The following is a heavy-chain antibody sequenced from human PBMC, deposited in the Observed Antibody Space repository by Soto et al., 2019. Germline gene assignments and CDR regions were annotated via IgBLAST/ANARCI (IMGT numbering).Heavy chain of an antibody. J-gene: IGHJ6*03. CDR3: ARILWFGELTSYYYMDV. CDR1: GGSISTHY. V-gene: IGHV4-59*08. Sequence: SETLSLTCTVSGGSISTHYWNWVRQPPGKGLEWIGYIDYKGNTKYNPSLKSRVTISVDTSKNQFSLKLSSVTAADTAVYYCARILWFGELTSYYYMDVWGKGTTVTVSS. D-gene: IGHD3-10*01. CDR2: IDYKGNT.